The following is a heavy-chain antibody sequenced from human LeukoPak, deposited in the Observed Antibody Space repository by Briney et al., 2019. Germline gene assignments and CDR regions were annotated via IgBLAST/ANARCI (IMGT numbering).Heavy chain of an antibody. CDR2: ISWHSRSI. V-gene: IGHV3-9*01. J-gene: IGHJ6*02. D-gene: IGHD3-22*01. CDR3: TEDLSSQWFTDIRHYGMNV. CDR1: GFTFDDYS. Sequence: GRSLRLSCAASGFTFDDYSMHWVRQAPGKGLEWVAGISWHSRSIGYADSVKGRFTISRDNAKNSVSLQMNSLRTEDTALYYCTEDLSSQWFTDIRHYGMNVWGQGTTVAVSS.